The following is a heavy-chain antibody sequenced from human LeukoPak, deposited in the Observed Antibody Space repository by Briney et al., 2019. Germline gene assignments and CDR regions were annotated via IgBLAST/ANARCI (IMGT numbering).Heavy chain of an antibody. J-gene: IGHJ4*02. CDR1: GCTFTSYD. CDR3: ARDEDTAMDY. D-gene: IGHD5-18*01. Sequence: SVKVSCKASGCTFTSYDINWVRQATGQGLEWMGRIIPIFGTANYAQKFQGRVTITTDESTSTAYVELSSLRSEDTAVYYCARDEDTAMDYWGQGTLVTVSS. V-gene: IGHV1-69*05. CDR2: IIPIFGTA.